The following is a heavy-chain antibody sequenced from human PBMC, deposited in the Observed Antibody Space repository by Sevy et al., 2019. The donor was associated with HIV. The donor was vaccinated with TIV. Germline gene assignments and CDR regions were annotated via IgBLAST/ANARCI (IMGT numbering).Heavy chain of an antibody. J-gene: IGHJ4*02. CDR2: LSFGCGKI. Sequence: GGSLRLSCAASGFDFSIYSMSWVRQAPGKGLEWVSTLSFGCGKINYAESVKGRLTISRNNSKSSVYLQMNNMRVEDTAVYYCAREGCTKPHDYWGQGTLVTVSS. D-gene: IGHD2-8*01. CDR1: GFDFSIYS. CDR3: AREGCTKPHDY. V-gene: IGHV3-23*01.